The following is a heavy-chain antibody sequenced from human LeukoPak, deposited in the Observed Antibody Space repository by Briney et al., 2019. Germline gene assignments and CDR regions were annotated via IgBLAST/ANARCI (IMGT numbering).Heavy chain of an antibody. Sequence: PGGSLRLSCAASGFTFSSYSMNWVRQAPGKGLEWVSSISSSSSYIYYADSVKGRFTISRDNAKNSLYLQMNSLRAEDTAVYYCARDYYSDVPGVPAAMCYWGQGTLVTVSS. CDR3: ARDYYSDVPGVPAAMCY. CDR2: ISSSSSYI. J-gene: IGHJ4*02. CDR1: GFTFSSYS. V-gene: IGHV3-21*01. D-gene: IGHD2-2*01.